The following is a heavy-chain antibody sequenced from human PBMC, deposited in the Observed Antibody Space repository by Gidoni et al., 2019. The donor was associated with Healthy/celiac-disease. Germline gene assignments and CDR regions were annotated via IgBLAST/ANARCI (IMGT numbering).Heavy chain of an antibody. V-gene: IGHV4-39*01. J-gene: IGHJ4*02. D-gene: IGHD6-19*01. CDR3: ASTYSSGWYPFDY. Sequence: QLQLQESGPGLVKPSETLSLTCTVSGGSLSSSSYYWGWIRQPPGKGLEWIGSIYYSGSTYYNPSLKSRVTISVDTSKNQFSLKLSSVTAADTAVYYCASTYSSGWYPFDYWGQGTLVTVSS. CDR1: GGSLSSSSYY. CDR2: IYYSGST.